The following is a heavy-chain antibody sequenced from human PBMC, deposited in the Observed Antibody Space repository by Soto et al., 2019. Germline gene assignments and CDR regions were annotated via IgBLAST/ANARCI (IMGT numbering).Heavy chain of an antibody. J-gene: IGHJ5*02. CDR2: MHYSGST. Sequence: SETLSLTCSVSGDSVNSGSYYWSWIRQPPGKGLEWIGYMHYSGSTNYNPSVKSRVTISEDTSKHQFPLKLNSENAADPAMYYAARGPSDFWSDLVNWFDPRGQGPMITVST. CDR1: GDSVNSGSYY. V-gene: IGHV4-61*01. CDR3: ARGPSDFWSDLVNWFDP. D-gene: IGHD3-3*01.